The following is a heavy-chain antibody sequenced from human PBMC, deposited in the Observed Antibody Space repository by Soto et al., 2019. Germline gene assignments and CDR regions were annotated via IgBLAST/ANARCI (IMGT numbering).Heavy chain of an antibody. J-gene: IGHJ4*02. CDR2: LGQTATAI. Sequence: QVQVVESGGGLVKPGGSLRLSCVASGFTFIDDYMGWVRLAPGRGLEWVSYLGQTATAIHYADSVRGRFTISRDNAKNSLYLEMSSLRAEDTAMYYSARWSSAFDYWGRGTLVTVSS. V-gene: IGHV3-11*01. CDR1: GFTFIDDY. CDR3: ARWSSAFDY.